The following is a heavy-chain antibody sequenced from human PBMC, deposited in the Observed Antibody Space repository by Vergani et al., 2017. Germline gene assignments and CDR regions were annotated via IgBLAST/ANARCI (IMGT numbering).Heavy chain of an antibody. J-gene: IGHJ5*02. CDR3: ARDLAVFGVVSDWFDP. D-gene: IGHD3-3*01. CDR1: GGSISSSNW. Sequence: QVQLQQWGAGLLKPSGTLSLTCAVSGGSISSSNWWSWVRQPPGKGLEWIGEIYHSGSTNYNPSLKSRVTISVDKSKNQFSLKLSAVTAADTAVYYGARDLAVFGVVSDWFDPWGQGTLVTVSS. CDR2: IYHSGST. V-gene: IGHV4-4*02.